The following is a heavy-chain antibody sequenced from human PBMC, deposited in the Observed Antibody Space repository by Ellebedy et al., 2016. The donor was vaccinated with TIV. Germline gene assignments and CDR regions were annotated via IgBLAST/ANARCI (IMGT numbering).Heavy chain of an antibody. Sequence: SCVISGDSVSTDIGWNWIRQSPSRGLEWLGRTYYRSKWNNDYAVALKSRITINPDTTKNLFSLQLNSGTPEDTAVYYCARGWFGSGMGVWGQGPTVTVSS. CDR2: TYYRSKWNN. J-gene: IGHJ6*02. V-gene: IGHV6-1*01. CDR3: ARGWFGSGMGV. CDR1: GDSVSTDIG. D-gene: IGHD3-10*01.